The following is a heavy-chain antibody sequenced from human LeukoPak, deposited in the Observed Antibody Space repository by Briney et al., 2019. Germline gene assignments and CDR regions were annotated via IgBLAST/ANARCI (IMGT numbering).Heavy chain of an antibody. CDR3: ARAAAGTSFDY. CDR2: ISYSGST. V-gene: IGHV4-59*08. J-gene: IGHJ4*02. D-gene: IGHD6-13*01. Sequence: SETLSLTCTVSGDSISSNHWSWIRQPPGKGLEWIGYISYSGSTSYNPSLKSRVTISVDTSKNQFSLKLSSVTAADTAVYYCARAAAGTSFDYWGQGTLVTVSS. CDR1: GDSISSNH.